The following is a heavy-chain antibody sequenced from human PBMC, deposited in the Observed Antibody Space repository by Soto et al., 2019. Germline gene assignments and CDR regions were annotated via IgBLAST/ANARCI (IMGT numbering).Heavy chain of an antibody. D-gene: IGHD2-2*01. Sequence: QVHLLESGPGLVEPSGTLSLTCTASGGSISSRNRWSWVRQSPGKGLEWIGEVSHSGSTNSNPSLKGRVTISLDKSNNQFALNLESMTAADAAVYFCANTRGLGLMDAWGKGTTVVVSS. CDR1: GGSISSRNR. J-gene: IGHJ6*03. V-gene: IGHV4-4*02. CDR2: VSHSGST. CDR3: ANTRGLGLMDA.